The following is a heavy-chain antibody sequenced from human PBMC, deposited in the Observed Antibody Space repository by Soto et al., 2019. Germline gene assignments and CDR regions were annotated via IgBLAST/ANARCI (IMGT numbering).Heavy chain of an antibody. J-gene: IGHJ6*02. CDR1: GYTFTSYG. V-gene: IGHV1-18*04. Sequence: QVQLVQSGAEVKKPGASVKVSCKASGYTFTSYGISWVRQAPGQGLEWMGWISAYNGNTNYAQKLQGRVTMTTDTSTSTAYMELRSLRSDDTAVYYCARSCSGGSCYYSYYYYGMDVCGQGTTVTVSS. CDR3: ARSCSGGSCYYSYYYYGMDV. CDR2: ISAYNGNT. D-gene: IGHD2-15*01.